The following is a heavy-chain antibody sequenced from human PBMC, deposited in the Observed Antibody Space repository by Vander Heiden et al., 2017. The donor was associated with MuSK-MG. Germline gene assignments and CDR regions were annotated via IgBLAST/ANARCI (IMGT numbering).Heavy chain of an antibody. CDR3: RRVEGLVIIFADY. Sequence: AEVRQPGASVKLSCQTSGYTFTDYYIHWVRQAPGQGLEWMGWMNPKSGGAKCSPRFQDRVTMTRDRSITKAYMELRSLRSDDTAVYYCRRVEGLVIIFADYWGQGTLVPVS. CDR2: MNPKSGGA. CDR1: GYTFTDYY. V-gene: IGHV1-2*02. D-gene: IGHD6-19*01. J-gene: IGHJ4*02.